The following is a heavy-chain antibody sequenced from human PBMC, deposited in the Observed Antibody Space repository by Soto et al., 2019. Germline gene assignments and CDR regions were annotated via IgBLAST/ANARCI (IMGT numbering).Heavy chain of an antibody. J-gene: IGHJ3*02. CDR2: ISYDGSNK. CDR3: STVRGYRQDFDAFDI. V-gene: IGHV3-30-3*01. CDR1: GFSFSNYA. Sequence: QVQLVESGGGVVQPGRSLTLSCAASGFSFSNYAMHWVRQAPGKGLEWVAVISYDGSNKYYADSVKGRFTISRDNSKNTLYLQMNNLRTEVTAVYYCSTVRGYRQDFDAFDIWGQGTMVTVS. D-gene: IGHD3-16*02.